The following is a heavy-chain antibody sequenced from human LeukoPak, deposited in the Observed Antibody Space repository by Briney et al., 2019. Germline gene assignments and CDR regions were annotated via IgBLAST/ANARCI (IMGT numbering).Heavy chain of an antibody. J-gene: IGHJ5*02. CDR1: GVSISIYY. D-gene: IGHD6-6*01. CDR2: IYNSEST. V-gene: IGHV4-59*01. CDR3: ARVKGSNWFDP. Sequence: SETLSLTCTVSGVSISIYYWSWIRQPPGKGLEWIGYIYNSESTYYNPSLKSRVTISLDTSKNQFSLRLNSVTAADTAVYYCARVKGSNWFDPWGQGTLVTVSP.